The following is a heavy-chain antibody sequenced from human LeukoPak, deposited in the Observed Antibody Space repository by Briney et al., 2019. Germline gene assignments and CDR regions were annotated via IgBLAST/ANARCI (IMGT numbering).Heavy chain of an antibody. CDR3: ASPQRYCSGGSCYSFPFDY. D-gene: IGHD2-15*01. J-gene: IGHJ4*02. Sequence: GESLKISCQGSGYIFTSYWIGWVRQLPGKGQEWMGIIYPGDSDTRNSPSFQGQVTISADKSISTAYLQWSSLKASDTAMYYCASPQRYCSGGSCYSFPFDYWGQGTLVTVSS. CDR1: GYIFTSYW. CDR2: IYPGDSDT. V-gene: IGHV5-51*01.